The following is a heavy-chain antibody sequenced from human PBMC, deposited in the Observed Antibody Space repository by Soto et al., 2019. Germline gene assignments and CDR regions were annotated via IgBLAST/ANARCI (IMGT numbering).Heavy chain of an antibody. J-gene: IGHJ4*02. CDR1: GFTFSSFT. D-gene: IGHD6-19*01. CDR3: ARSIAVAGTPEFDY. Sequence: QVQLVESGGGVVQPGRSLRLSCAASGFTFSSFTMHWVRQAPGKGLEWVALISYDAGNNKYYADSVKGRFSISRDNSRNTLYLLLNSLRAEDTAVYYCARSIAVAGTPEFDYWGQGTLVTVSS. CDR2: ISYDAGNNK. V-gene: IGHV3-30-3*01.